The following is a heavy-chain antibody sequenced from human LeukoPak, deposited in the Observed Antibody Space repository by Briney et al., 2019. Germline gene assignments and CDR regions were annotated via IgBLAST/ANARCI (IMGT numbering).Heavy chain of an antibody. CDR3: ARDPRDPYYYDTSGYLVS. D-gene: IGHD3-22*01. CDR1: GFTFSNYW. J-gene: IGHJ5*02. V-gene: IGHV3-74*01. CDR2: INSDGSST. Sequence: GGSLRLSCAASGFTFSNYWMHWVRQAPGKGLVWVSRINSDGSSTNYADSVKGRFTISRDNAQNTLYLQMDSLRAEDTAVYYCARDPRDPYYYDTSGYLVSWGQGTLVAVSS.